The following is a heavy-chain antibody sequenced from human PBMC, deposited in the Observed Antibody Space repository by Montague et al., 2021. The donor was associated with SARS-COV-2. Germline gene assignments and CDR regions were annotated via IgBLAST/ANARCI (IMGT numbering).Heavy chain of an antibody. D-gene: IGHD4-23*01. CDR2: IKPDESEK. V-gene: IGHV3-7*01. Sequence: YRSLSCAASGFTFSNIWMSWVRQAPGKGLEWVANIKPDESEKNYVDSVKGRFSISGDNAKNSLYLQMDNLRAEDTAIYYCAKNGGAHGLDVWGQGTSVSVSS. J-gene: IGHJ6*02. CDR3: AKNGGAHGLDV. CDR1: GFTFSNIW.